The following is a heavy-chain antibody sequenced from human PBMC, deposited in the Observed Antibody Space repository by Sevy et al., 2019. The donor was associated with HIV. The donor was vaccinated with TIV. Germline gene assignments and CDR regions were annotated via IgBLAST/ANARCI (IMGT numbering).Heavy chain of an antibody. J-gene: IGHJ4*02. D-gene: IGHD6-13*01. CDR3: AKGRTWYSDVDY. CDR2: IYYNGNT. Sequence: SETLSLTCTVSGGSISSYFWSWIRQPPGKGLEWIGYIYYNGNTNYNPSPKSRVAVSMDTSKNQFSLKLYSVTAADTAVYYCAKGRTWYSDVDYWGQGTLVTVSS. V-gene: IGHV4-59*12. CDR1: GGSISSYF.